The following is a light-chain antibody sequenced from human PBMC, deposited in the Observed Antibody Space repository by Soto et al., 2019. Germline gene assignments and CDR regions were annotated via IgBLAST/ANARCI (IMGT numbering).Light chain of an antibody. CDR2: EVS. CDR1: SSDFGASDY. J-gene: IGLJ2*01. V-gene: IGLV2-14*01. CDR3: SSYISSSTVV. Sequence: QSALTQPASVSGSPGQSITISCTGTSSDFGASDYVSWYQQHPGKAPRLMIYEVSHRPSGVSNRFSGSKSGNTASLTISGLQAEDDSDYYCSSYISSSTVVFSGGTKLTVL.